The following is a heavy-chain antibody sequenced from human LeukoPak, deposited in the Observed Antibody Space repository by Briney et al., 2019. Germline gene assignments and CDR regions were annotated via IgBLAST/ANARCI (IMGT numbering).Heavy chain of an antibody. CDR3: ARDGSYYDSSGYSSLDGFDP. CDR2: IIPIFGTA. D-gene: IGHD3-22*01. CDR1: GGTFSTYA. Sequence: SVKVSCKASGGTFSTYAISWVRQAPGQGLEWMGGIIPIFGTANYAQKFQGRVTITADESTSTAYMELSSLRSEDTAVYYCARDGSYYDSSGYSSLDGFDPWGQGTLVTVSS. J-gene: IGHJ5*02. V-gene: IGHV1-69*01.